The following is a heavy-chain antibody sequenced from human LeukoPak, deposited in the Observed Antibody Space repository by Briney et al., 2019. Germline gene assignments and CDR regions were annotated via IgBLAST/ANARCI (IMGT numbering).Heavy chain of an antibody. Sequence: SETLSLTCTVSGGSISSSYWSWNRQPPGKGLEWIGYIYYSGNTNYNPSLKSRVTISVDTSKNQFSLSLNSVTAADTAVYYCAGIERTYWYFDLWGRGTLVTVSS. J-gene: IGHJ2*01. CDR1: GGSISSSY. V-gene: IGHV4-59*08. CDR3: AGIERTYWYFDL. CDR2: IYYSGNT. D-gene: IGHD1-1*01.